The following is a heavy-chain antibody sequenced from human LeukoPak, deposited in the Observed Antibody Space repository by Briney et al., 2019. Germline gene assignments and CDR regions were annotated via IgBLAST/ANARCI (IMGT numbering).Heavy chain of an antibody. CDR1: GFTFSGSA. V-gene: IGHV3-73*01. D-gene: IGHD3-22*01. CDR2: IRSKANSYAT. Sequence: PGGSLRLSXAASGFTFSGSAMHWVRQASGKGLEWVGRIRSKANSYATAYAASVKGRFTISRDDSKNTAYLQMNSLKTEDTAVYYCTRQGEGYYYDSSGYYRPFDYWGQGTLVTVSS. CDR3: TRQGEGYYYDSSGYYRPFDY. J-gene: IGHJ4*02.